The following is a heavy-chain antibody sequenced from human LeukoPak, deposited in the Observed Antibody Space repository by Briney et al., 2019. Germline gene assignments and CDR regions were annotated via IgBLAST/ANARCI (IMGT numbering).Heavy chain of an antibody. CDR1: GFTFSDYY. D-gene: IGHD5-12*01. V-gene: IGHV3-11*01. J-gene: IGHJ4*02. Sequence: GGSLRLSCAASGFTFSDYYMSWIRQAPRKGLEWVAYITSSGADIYYADSVKGRFTISRDNAKNALFLRMNSLRVEDTATYYCASDIVATSGDFWGQGTLVSVSS. CDR3: ASDIVATSGDF. CDR2: ITSSGADI.